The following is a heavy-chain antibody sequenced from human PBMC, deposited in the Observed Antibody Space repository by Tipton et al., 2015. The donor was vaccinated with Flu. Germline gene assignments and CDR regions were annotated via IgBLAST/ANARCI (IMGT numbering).Heavy chain of an antibody. CDR1: GFTFSGYG. D-gene: IGHD6-19*01. CDR3: AKDGWDTSGWYPFDY. Sequence: QVQLVQSGGGVVQPGRSLTLSCAASGFTFSGYGMHWVRQAPGKGLEWVAFIRHDESDKYYADSVKGRFTISRDNSKNALYLAINTLRTEDTAVYYCAKDGWDTSGWYPFDYWGQGTLVTVSS. V-gene: IGHV3-30*02. CDR2: IRHDESDK. J-gene: IGHJ4*02.